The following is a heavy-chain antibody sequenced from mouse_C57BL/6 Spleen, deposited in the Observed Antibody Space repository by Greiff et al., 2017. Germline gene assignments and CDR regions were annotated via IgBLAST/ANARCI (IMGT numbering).Heavy chain of an antibody. V-gene: IGHV1-26*01. Sequence: VQLQQSGPELVKPGASVKISCKASGYTFTDYYMNWVKQSHGKSLEWIGDINPNNGGTSYNQKFKGKATLTVDKSSSTAYMELRSLTSEDSAVYYCARPYRRYWYFDVWGTGTTVTVSS. J-gene: IGHJ1*03. CDR1: GYTFTDYY. CDR3: ARPYRRYWYFDV. CDR2: INPNNGGT.